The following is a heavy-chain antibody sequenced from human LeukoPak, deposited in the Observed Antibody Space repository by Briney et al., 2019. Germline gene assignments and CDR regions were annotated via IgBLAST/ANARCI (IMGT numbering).Heavy chain of an antibody. CDR2: INHSGST. CDR1: GGSFSGYY. Sequence: SETLSLTCAVYGGSFSGYYWSWIRQPPGKGLEWIGEINHSGSTNYNPSLKSRVTISVDTSKNQFSLKLSSVTAADTAVYYCARRRADYDFWSGYYTNDAFDIWGQGTMVTVSS. D-gene: IGHD3-3*01. J-gene: IGHJ3*02. V-gene: IGHV4-34*01. CDR3: ARRRADYDFWSGYYTNDAFDI.